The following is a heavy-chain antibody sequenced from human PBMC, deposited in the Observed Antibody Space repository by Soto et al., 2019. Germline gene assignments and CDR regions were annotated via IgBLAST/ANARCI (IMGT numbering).Heavy chain of an antibody. CDR2: IYYSGST. CDR3: ARDYCSSTSCYEAFDI. J-gene: IGHJ3*02. V-gene: IGHV4-59*01. CDR1: NGCISRYY. D-gene: IGHD2-2*01. Sequence: SVTLSLTCTVANGCISRYYWCWIRKPPVKGLEWIGYIYYSGSTNYNPSLKSRVTISVDTSKNQFSLKLSSVTAADTAVYYCARDYCSSTSCYEAFDIWGQGTMVTVSS.